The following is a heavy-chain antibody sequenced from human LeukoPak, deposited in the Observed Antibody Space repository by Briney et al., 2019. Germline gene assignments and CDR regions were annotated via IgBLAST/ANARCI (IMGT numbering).Heavy chain of an antibody. CDR2: INSDGSST. Sequence: GGSLRLSCAASGFTFSSYWMHWVRHAPGKGLVWVSRINSDGSSTSYADSVKGRFTISRDNAKNTLYLQMNSLRAEDTAVYYCARGMPRGTFDPWGQGTLVTVSS. V-gene: IGHV3-74*01. CDR1: GFTFSSYW. CDR3: ARGMPRGTFDP. D-gene: IGHD1-1*01. J-gene: IGHJ5*02.